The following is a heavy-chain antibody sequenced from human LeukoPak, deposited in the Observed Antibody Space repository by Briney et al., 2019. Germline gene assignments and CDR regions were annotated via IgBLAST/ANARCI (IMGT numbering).Heavy chain of an antibody. Sequence: SETLSLTCTVSGGSISSYYWSWIRQPPGKGLEWIGYIYYSGSTNYNPSLKSRVTISVDTSKNQFSLKLSSVTAADTAVHYCARDGGIAVAGTRGGWFDPWGQGTLVTVSS. J-gene: IGHJ5*02. CDR2: IYYSGST. V-gene: IGHV4-59*01. CDR3: ARDGGIAVAGTRGGWFDP. D-gene: IGHD6-19*01. CDR1: GGSISSYY.